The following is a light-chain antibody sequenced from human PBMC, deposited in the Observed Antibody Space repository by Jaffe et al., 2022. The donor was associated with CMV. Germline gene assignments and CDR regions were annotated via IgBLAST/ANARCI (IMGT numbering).Light chain of an antibody. V-gene: IGKV3-11*01. CDR3: QQRSDWPPIT. J-gene: IGKJ5*01. CDR2: DAS. CDR1: QSISYY. Sequence: EIVLTQSPATLSLSPGERATLSCRASQSISYYLGWYQQKPGQTPRLLIYDASNRAPGIPARFSGSGSGTDFTLTISSLEPEDFAIYYCQQRSDWPPITFGQGTRLEIK.